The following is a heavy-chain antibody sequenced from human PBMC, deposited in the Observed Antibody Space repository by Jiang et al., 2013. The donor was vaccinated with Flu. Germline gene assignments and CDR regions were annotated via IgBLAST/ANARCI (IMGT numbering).Heavy chain of an antibody. J-gene: IGHJ2*01. D-gene: IGHD2-15*01. V-gene: IGHV1-46*01. Sequence: GAEVKKPGASVKVSCKASGYTFTSYYMHWVRQAPGQGLEWMGIINPSGGSTSYAQKFQGRVTMTRDTSTSTVYMELSSLRSEDTAVYYCARGSRLDCSGGSCYRSRSYWYFDLWGRGTLVTVSS. CDR1: GYTFTSYY. CDR3: ARGSRLDCSGGSCYRSRSYWYFDL. CDR2: INPSGGST.